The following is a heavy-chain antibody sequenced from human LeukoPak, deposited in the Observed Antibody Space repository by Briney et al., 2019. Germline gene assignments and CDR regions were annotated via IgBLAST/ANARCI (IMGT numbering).Heavy chain of an antibody. CDR2: ISWNSGSI. V-gene: IGHV3-9*03. Sequence: GGSLRLSCAASGFTFDDYAMHWVRQAPGKGLEWVSGISWNSGSIVYADSVKGRFTISRDNAKNSLYLQMNSLRAEDMALYYCAKASDSSGYCFDYWGQGTLVTVSS. J-gene: IGHJ4*02. CDR3: AKASDSSGYCFDY. CDR1: GFTFDDYA. D-gene: IGHD3-22*01.